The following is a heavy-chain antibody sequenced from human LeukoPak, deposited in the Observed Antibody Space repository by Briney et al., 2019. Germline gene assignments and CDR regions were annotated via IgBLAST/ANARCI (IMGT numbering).Heavy chain of an antibody. J-gene: IGHJ4*02. CDR3: ATSTGSSNLGY. V-gene: IGHV3-21*01. CDR2: ISSSSSYI. Sequence: GGSLRLSCAASGFTFSSYSMTWVRQAPGKGLEWVSSISSSSSYIYYADSVKGRFTISRDNAKNSLYVQMNSLRAEDTAVYYCATSTGSSNLGYWGQGTLVTVSS. CDR1: GFTFSSYS. D-gene: IGHD6-13*01.